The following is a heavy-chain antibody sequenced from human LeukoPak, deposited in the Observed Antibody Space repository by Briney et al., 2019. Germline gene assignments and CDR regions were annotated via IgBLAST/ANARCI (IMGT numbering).Heavy chain of an antibody. CDR3: ASPYSCGWGGWAVDI. CDR2: IYPGDSDA. J-gene: IGHJ3*02. D-gene: IGHD6-25*01. CDR1: HYMFSPYW. V-gene: IGHV5-51*01. Sequence: AESLKSSCKGAHYMFSPYWKGWQRQMPGKGLEWMGIIYPGDSDATYSPSFQGQVTISADKSISTAYLQWSSLKASDTAIYYSASPYSCGWGGWAVDILGQAGMLSVSS.